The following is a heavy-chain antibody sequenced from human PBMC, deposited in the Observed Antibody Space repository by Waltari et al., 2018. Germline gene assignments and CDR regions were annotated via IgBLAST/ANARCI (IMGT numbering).Heavy chain of an antibody. CDR2: GDPEDGET. Sequence: EVQLVQSGAEVKKPGATVKISCKASGYTFTDYYMHWVQQAPGKGLEWMGRGDPEDGETIYAEKFQGRVTITADTSTDTAYMELSSLRSEDTAVYYCATPPGDYDYVWGSYRPSSLGYWGQGTLVTVSS. CDR1: GYTFTDYY. CDR3: ATPPGDYDYVWGSYRPSSLGY. V-gene: IGHV1-69-2*01. J-gene: IGHJ4*02. D-gene: IGHD3-16*02.